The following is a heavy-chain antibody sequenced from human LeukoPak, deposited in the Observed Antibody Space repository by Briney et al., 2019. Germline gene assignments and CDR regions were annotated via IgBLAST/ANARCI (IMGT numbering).Heavy chain of an antibody. CDR3: ARAFYDFLTGYPAYFDY. Sequence: PGGSLRLSCAASGFTFSSHWMHWVRQAPGKGLEWVSYISSSGSTIYYADSVKGRFTISRDNAKNSLYLQMNSLRAEDTAVYYCARAFYDFLTGYPAYFDYWGQGTLVTVSS. D-gene: IGHD3-9*01. V-gene: IGHV3-48*04. CDR2: ISSSGSTI. CDR1: GFTFSSHW. J-gene: IGHJ4*02.